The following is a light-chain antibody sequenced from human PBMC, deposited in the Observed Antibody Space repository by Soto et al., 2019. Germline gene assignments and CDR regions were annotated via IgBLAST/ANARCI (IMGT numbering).Light chain of an antibody. J-gene: IGLJ2*01. Sequence: QSVLTQPPSVSGAPGQRVTISCTGSSSNIGAGYVVHWYQQLPGTAPKLLIYDNSNRPSGVPDRFSGSKSGTSASLAISGLQAEDEADYYCQSYDSSLSGSVFGGGTKVTVL. V-gene: IGLV1-40*01. CDR2: DNS. CDR1: SSNIGAGYV. CDR3: QSYDSSLSGSV.